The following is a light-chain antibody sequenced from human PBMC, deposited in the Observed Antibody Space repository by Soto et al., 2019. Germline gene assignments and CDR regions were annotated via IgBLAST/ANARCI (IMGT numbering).Light chain of an antibody. J-gene: IGLJ1*01. CDR3: ASYEGNNIFL. Sequence: QTHWASGAPGQSFTISCTGTNTDVGGYKYVSWYQQHPGKAPKLIIYQVNRRHSGVPGRFSGSVYGNTASLTVSGLQAEDEAEYYCASYEGNNIFLFGSGTKVTVL. CDR2: QVN. CDR1: NTDVGGYKY. V-gene: IGLV2-8*01.